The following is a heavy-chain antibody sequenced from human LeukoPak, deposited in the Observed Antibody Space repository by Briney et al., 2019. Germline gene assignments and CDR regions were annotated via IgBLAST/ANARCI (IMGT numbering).Heavy chain of an antibody. V-gene: IGHV3-21*01. CDR1: GFTFSSYS. Sequence: PGGSLRLSCAASGFTFSSYSMNWVRQAPGKGLEWVSSISSSSSYIYYADSVKGRFTISRDNAKNSLYLQMNSLRAEDTAVYYCARSPGGVTTNLDYWGQGTLVTVSS. CDR2: ISSSSSYI. J-gene: IGHJ4*02. CDR3: ARSPGGVTTNLDY. D-gene: IGHD4-17*01.